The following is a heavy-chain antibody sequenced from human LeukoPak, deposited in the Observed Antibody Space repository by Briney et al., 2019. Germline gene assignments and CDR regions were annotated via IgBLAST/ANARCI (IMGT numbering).Heavy chain of an antibody. Sequence: ASVKVSCKASGYTFTSYDINWVRQAPGQGLEWMGWMNPNSGNTVYAQKFQGRVTMTRNTSISTAYMELSSLRSEDTAVYYCARSTYYDILTGFFGAFDIWGQGTMVTVSS. D-gene: IGHD3-9*01. CDR2: MNPNSGNT. V-gene: IGHV1-8*01. CDR3: ARSTYYDILTGFFGAFDI. CDR1: GYTFTSYD. J-gene: IGHJ3*02.